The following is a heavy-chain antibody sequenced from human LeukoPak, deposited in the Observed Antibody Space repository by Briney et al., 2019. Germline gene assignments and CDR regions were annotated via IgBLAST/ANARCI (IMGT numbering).Heavy chain of an antibody. CDR2: IYYSGNT. D-gene: IGHD3-22*01. CDR1: GDSISSSNSY. Sequence: PSETLSLTCTVSGDSISSSNSYWGWLRQPPGKGLEWIGSIYYSGNTYYNASLKSQVSISIDTSKNQFSLRLTSVTAADTAVYYCARAILYDSSGYTRFDPWGQGTLVTVSS. V-gene: IGHV4-39*01. J-gene: IGHJ5*02. CDR3: ARAILYDSSGYTRFDP.